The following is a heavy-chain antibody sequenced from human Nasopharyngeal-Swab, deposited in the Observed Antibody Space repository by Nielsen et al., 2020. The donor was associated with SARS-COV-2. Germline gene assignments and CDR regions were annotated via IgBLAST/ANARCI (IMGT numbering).Heavy chain of an antibody. CDR2: ISSSSSYI. V-gene: IGHV3-21*01. J-gene: IGHJ6*02. Sequence: VRQAPGQGLEWVSSISSSSSYIYYADSVKGRFTISRDNAKNSLYLQMNSLRAEDTAVYYCARDRYDFWSGYYTPYYYYYGMDVWGQGTTVTVSS. D-gene: IGHD3-3*01. CDR3: ARDRYDFWSGYYTPYYYYYGMDV.